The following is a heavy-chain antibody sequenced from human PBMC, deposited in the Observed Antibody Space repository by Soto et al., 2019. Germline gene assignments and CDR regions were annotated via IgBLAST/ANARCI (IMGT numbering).Heavy chain of an antibody. CDR3: AKDPLAGIVVVPAAIGGAY. V-gene: IGHV3-23*01. CDR1: GFTFSSYA. Sequence: PGGSLRLSCAASGFTFSSYAMSWVRQAPGKGLEWVSAISGSGGSTYYADSVKGRFTISRDNSKNTLYLQMNSLRAEDTAVYYCAKDPLAGIVVVPAAIGGAYWGQGTLVTVSS. J-gene: IGHJ4*02. CDR2: ISGSGGST. D-gene: IGHD2-2*01.